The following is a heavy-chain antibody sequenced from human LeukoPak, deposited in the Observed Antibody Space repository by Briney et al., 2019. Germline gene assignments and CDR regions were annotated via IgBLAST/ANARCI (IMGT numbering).Heavy chain of an antibody. CDR3: ARDAAPLYSSSLMDY. D-gene: IGHD6-6*01. CDR1: GGSISSGSYY. V-gene: IGHV4-61*02. Sequence: SETLSLTCTVSGGSISSGSYYWSWIRQPAGKGLEWIGRIYTSGSTNYNPSLKSRVTISVDTSKNQFSLKLSSVTAADTAVYYCARDAAPLYSSSLMDYWGRGTLVTVSS. J-gene: IGHJ4*02. CDR2: IYTSGST.